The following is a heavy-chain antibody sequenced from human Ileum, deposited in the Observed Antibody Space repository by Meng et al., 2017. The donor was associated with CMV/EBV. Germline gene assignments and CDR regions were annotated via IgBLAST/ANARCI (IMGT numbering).Heavy chain of an antibody. CDR3: ARDLDGYLDY. D-gene: IGHD5-24*01. V-gene: IGHV3-21*01. J-gene: IGHJ4*02. CDR1: GFTFSSYS. Sequence: EVQLVESGGGLVQPGGSLRRSCAASGFTFSSYSMNWVRQAPGKGLEWVSSISSSSSYIYYADSVKGRFTISRDNAKNSLYLQMNSLRAEDTAVYYCARDLDGYLDYWGQGTLVTVSS. CDR2: ISSSSSYI.